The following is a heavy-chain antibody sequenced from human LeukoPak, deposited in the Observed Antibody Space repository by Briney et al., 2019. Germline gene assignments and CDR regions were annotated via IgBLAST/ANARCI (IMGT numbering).Heavy chain of an antibody. CDR2: ISSVGGTI. V-gene: IGHV3-48*03. CDR1: GFTFRSYA. D-gene: IGHD3-9*01. CDR3: ARVRYFDWLFHPDGY. J-gene: IGHJ4*02. Sequence: GGSLRLSCAASGFTFRSYAMQWVRQAPGKGLEWVSFISSVGGTIYYADSVKGRFTISRDNTKNSLYLQMNSLRAEDTGVYYCARVRYFDWLFHPDGYWGQGTLVTVSS.